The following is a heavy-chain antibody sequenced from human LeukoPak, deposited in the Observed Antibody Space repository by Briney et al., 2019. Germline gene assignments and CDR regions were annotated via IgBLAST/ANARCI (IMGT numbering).Heavy chain of an antibody. CDR3: ARTRYYDSSGYYFDDAFDI. CDR2: ISSSGSTI. J-gene: IGHJ3*02. D-gene: IGHD3-22*01. V-gene: IGHV3-48*03. Sequence: QPGGSLRLSCAASGFTFSSYEMNWVRQAPGKGLEWVSYISSSGSTIYYADSVKGRFTISRDNAKNSLYLQMSSLRAEDTAVYYCARTRYYDSSGYYFDDAFDIWGQGTMVTVSS. CDR1: GFTFSSYE.